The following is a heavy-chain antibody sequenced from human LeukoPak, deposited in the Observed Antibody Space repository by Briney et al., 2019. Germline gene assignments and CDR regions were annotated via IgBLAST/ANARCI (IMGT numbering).Heavy chain of an antibody. Sequence: SETLSLTCTVSGGSISSGSYYWSWIRQPAGKRLEWIGRIYTSGSTNYNPSLKSRVTISVDASKNQFSLKLSSVTAADTAVYYCARDPTGIAAAGTNYWGQGTLVTVSS. D-gene: IGHD6-13*01. CDR2: IYTSGST. J-gene: IGHJ4*02. V-gene: IGHV4-61*02. CDR1: GGSISSGSYY. CDR3: ARDPTGIAAAGTNY.